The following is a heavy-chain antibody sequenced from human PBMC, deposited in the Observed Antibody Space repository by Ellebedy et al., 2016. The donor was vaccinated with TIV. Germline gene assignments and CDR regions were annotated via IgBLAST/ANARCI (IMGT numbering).Heavy chain of an antibody. CDR2: SNPYSGGT. V-gene: IGHV1-2*02. CDR1: GFTFTGYY. Sequence: ASVKVSCKASGFTFTGYYIHWVRQAPGQGLEWMGWSNPYSGGTNYAQKFQGRVTMTWDTSISTAYMELNRLKSDDTAVYYCARGLGPYDYWGQGTLVTVSS. CDR3: ARGLGPYDY. D-gene: IGHD3/OR15-3a*01. J-gene: IGHJ4*02.